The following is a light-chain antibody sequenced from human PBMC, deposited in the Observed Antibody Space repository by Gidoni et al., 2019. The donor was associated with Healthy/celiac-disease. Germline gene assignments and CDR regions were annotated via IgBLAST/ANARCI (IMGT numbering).Light chain of an antibody. V-gene: IGKV1-9*01. CDR1: QGISSY. CDR2: AAS. Sequence: IQVTQSPAFLSASVGDRVTITSRASQGISSYLAWSQQKPGKAPKLLIYAASTLQTGVPSRFSGSGSGTEFTLTISSLQPEDIATYYCQQYNSYSFTFGPGTKVEIK. J-gene: IGKJ3*01. CDR3: QQYNSYSFT.